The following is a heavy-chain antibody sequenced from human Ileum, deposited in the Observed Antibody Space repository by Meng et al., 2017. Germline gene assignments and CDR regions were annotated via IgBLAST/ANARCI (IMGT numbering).Heavy chain of an antibody. V-gene: IGHV3-7*01. D-gene: IGHD2-15*01. CDR2: IRQDGSEM. CDR3: ARRYCSGGSCYSGVDY. CDR1: GFTFSSYW. Sequence: GESLKISCAASGFTFSSYWMNWVRQAPGKGLEWVASIRQDGSEMYYVDSVKGRFTISRDNAKNSLYLQINSLRAEDTAVYYCARRYCSGGSCYSGVDYWGQGTLVTVSS. J-gene: IGHJ4*02.